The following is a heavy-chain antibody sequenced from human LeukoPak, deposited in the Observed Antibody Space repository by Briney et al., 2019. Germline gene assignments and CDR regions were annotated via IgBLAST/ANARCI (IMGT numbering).Heavy chain of an antibody. J-gene: IGHJ5*02. D-gene: IGHD6-6*01. CDR3: ARVAAQSFDL. CDR1: GGPISSSNYY. V-gene: IGHV4-39*01. Sequence: PSETLSLTCTVSGGPISSSNYYWDWIRQPPGKGLEWIGNIYYTGSTYYNPSLKSRVTISVDTSKNQFSLQLSSVSAADTAVYYCARVAAQSFDLWGQGTLVTVSS. CDR2: IYYTGST.